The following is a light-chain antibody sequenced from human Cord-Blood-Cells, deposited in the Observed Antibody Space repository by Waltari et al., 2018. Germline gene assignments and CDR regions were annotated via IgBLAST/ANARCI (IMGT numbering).Light chain of an antibody. CDR2: EVS. CDR1: SSDDGGYNY. V-gene: IGLV2-14*01. CDR3: SSYTISSTVV. Sequence: QSALTQPASVSGSPGQSITISCTGTSSDDGGYNYVSWYQQHPGKAPKLMIYEVSNRPSGVSNRFSGSKSGNTASLTISGLQAEDEADYYCSSYTISSTVVFGGGTKLTVL. J-gene: IGLJ2*01.